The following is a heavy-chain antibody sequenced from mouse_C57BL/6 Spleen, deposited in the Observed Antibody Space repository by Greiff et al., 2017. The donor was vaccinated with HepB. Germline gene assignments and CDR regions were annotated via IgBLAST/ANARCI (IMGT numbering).Heavy chain of an antibody. Sequence: QVTLKESGPGILQPSQTLSLTCSFSVFSLSTFGMGVSWIRQPSGKGLEWLAHIYWDEDKHYKPSLKSRLTISKDTSNNQVFLKITTVDTADTATYYSARRVYYYGSSPYWYFDVWGTGTTVTVSS. J-gene: IGHJ1*03. CDR1: VFSLSTFGMG. CDR2: IYWDEDK. CDR3: ARRVYYYGSSPYWYFDV. V-gene: IGHV8-9*01. D-gene: IGHD1-1*01.